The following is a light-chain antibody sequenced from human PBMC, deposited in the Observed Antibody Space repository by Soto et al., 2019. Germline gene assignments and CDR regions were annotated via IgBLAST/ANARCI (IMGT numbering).Light chain of an antibody. J-gene: IGKJ4*01. Sequence: EVVMTQFPATLSVSPGERATLSCRASQSVNIYLAWYQQKPGQATRLLIFGATYRATGIPAMFSGSGSGTEFNLTISRLQSEDFGVYFCQQYDDWLRLTFGGGTKVEIK. CDR1: QSVNIY. V-gene: IGKV3D-15*01. CDR3: QQYDDWLRLT. CDR2: GAT.